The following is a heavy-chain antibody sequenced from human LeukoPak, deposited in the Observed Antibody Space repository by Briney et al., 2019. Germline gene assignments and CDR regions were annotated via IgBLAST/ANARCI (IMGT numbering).Heavy chain of an antibody. CDR2: IYPGDSDT. CDR3: ARHRTPYASTGAFDI. V-gene: IGHV5-51*01. J-gene: IGHJ3*02. Sequence: GESLKISCRGSGYSFTSYWIGWVRQMPGKGLEWMGIIYPGDSDTRYRPSFQGQVTISADKSITTAYLQWSSLKASDTAMYYCARHRTPYASTGAFDIWGQGTMVTVSS. CDR1: GYSFTSYW. D-gene: IGHD2-2*01.